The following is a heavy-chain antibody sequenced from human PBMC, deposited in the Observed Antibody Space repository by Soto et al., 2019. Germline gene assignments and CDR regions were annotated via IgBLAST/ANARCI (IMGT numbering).Heavy chain of an antibody. CDR2: ISGSGGST. Sequence: GGSLRLSCAASGFTFSSYAMSWVRQAPGKGLEWVSAISGSGGSTYYADSVEGRFTISRDNSKNTLYLQMNSLRAEDTAVYYCAKDRIAAAGKADDYWGQGTLVTVSS. D-gene: IGHD6-13*01. CDR3: AKDRIAAAGKADDY. CDR1: GFTFSSYA. J-gene: IGHJ4*02. V-gene: IGHV3-23*01.